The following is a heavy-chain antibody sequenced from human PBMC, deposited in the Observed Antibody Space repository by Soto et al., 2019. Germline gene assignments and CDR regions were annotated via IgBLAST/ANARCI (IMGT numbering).Heavy chain of an antibody. Sequence: GGSLRLSCAASGFTFSSYGMHWVRQAPGKGLEWVAVISYDGSNKYYADSVKGRFTISRDNSKNTLYLQMNSLRAEDTAVYYCAKDVKEGGQLLYYYYYGMDVWGRGTTVTVSS. CDR1: GFTFSSYG. J-gene: IGHJ6*02. D-gene: IGHD2-15*01. V-gene: IGHV3-30*18. CDR3: AKDVKEGGQLLYYYYYGMDV. CDR2: ISYDGSNK.